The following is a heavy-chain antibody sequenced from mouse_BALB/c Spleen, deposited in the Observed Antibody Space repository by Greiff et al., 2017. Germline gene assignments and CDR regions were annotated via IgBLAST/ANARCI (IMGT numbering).Heavy chain of an antibody. J-gene: IGHJ2*01. D-gene: IGHD4-1*02. CDR3: ASTGDVDY. CDR1: GFTFSSFG. CDR2: ISSGSSTI. V-gene: IGHV5-17*02. Sequence: EVQGVESGGGLVQPGGSRKLSCAASGFTFSSFGMHWVRQAPEKGLEWVAYISSGSSTIYYADTVKGRFTISRDNPKNTLFLQMTSLRSEDTAMYYGASTGDVDYWGQGTTRTVSA.